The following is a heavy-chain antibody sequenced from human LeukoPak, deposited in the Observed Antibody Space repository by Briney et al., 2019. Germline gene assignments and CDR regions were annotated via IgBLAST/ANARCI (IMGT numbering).Heavy chain of an antibody. Sequence: SETLSLTCAVTGNSISSDYYWAWIRQPPGKGLQWIGSIYHTGSTYYTPSLKSRVTISVDTSKNRFSLKLSSVTAADTAVYYCAGQYDSNGYYFYWGQGALVTVSS. CDR2: IYHTGST. CDR3: AGQYDSNGYYFY. D-gene: IGHD3-22*01. J-gene: IGHJ4*02. CDR1: GNSISSDYY. V-gene: IGHV4-38-2*01.